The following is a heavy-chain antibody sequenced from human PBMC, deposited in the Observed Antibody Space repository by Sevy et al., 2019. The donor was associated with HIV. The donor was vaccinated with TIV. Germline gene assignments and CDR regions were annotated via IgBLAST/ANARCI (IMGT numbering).Heavy chain of an antibody. V-gene: IGHV3-7*01. CDR3: ARDSPGYGAYDY. D-gene: IGHD5-18*01. Sequence: GGSLRLSCAASGFTLSGYWMTWVRQAPGKGLEWVANIKEDGSTEYYVDSVKGRFTISRDNAKNSLFLQLNSLRVEDTAMYYCARDSPGYGAYDYLGQGTLVTVSS. CDR1: GFTLSGYW. CDR2: IKEDGSTE. J-gene: IGHJ4*02.